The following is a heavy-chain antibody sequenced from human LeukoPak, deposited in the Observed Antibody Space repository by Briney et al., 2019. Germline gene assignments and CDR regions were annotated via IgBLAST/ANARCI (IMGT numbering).Heavy chain of an antibody. CDR1: GLTFPRYA. J-gene: IGHJ5*02. Sequence: GGSLRLSCAASGLTFPRYAFAWVRQAPGRGLQWVSGISGSGRDTFYSDSVKGRFTISRDNSKNTHYLQMSSLTAEDTAVYYCARHSKHARSGTQHWFDPWGQGTLVTVSS. D-gene: IGHD1-14*01. CDR3: ARHSKHARSGTQHWFDP. CDR2: ISGSGRDT. V-gene: IGHV3-23*01.